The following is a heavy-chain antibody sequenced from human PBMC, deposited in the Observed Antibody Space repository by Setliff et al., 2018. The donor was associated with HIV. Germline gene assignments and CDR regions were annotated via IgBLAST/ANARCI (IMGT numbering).Heavy chain of an antibody. CDR1: GGTFSSYA. J-gene: IGHJ4*02. CDR2: INPSGDGT. V-gene: IGHV1-46*01. CDR3: AKDRVWYYDSSGPFDY. D-gene: IGHD3-22*01. Sequence: ASVKVSCKASGGTFSSYAISWVRQAPGQGLEWMGIINPSGDGTSCAQKLQGRVSMTRDTSTSTVYMELRSLRAEDTAVYYCAKDRVWYYDSSGPFDYWGQGTLVTVSS.